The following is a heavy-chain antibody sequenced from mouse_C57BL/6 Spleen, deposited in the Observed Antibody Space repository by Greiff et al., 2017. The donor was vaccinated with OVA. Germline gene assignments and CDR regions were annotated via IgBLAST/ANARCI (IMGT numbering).Heavy chain of an antibody. D-gene: IGHD2-4*01. J-gene: IGHJ3*01. CDR1: GYTFTGYW. Sequence: QVQLKQSGAELMKPGASVKLSCKATGYTFTGYWIEWVKQRPGHGLEWIGEILPGSGSTNYIEKFKGKATFTADTSSNTAYMQLSSLTTEDSAIYYCARFDYDQAWFAYWGQGTLVTVSA. V-gene: IGHV1-9*01. CDR3: ARFDYDQAWFAY. CDR2: ILPGSGST.